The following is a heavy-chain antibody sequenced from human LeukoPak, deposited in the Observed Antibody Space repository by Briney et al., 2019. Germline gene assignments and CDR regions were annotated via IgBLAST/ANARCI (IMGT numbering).Heavy chain of an antibody. Sequence: PGGSLRLSCAASGFTFSSYGMHWVRQAPGKGLEWVAVISYDGNNKYYADSVKGRFSISRDNAKNTLYLQMNSLRAEDTAVYYCARDDYGGRGEFDYWGQGTLVTVSS. J-gene: IGHJ4*02. CDR1: GFTFSSYG. CDR2: ISYDGNNK. CDR3: ARDDYGGRGEFDY. V-gene: IGHV3-30*03. D-gene: IGHD4-23*01.